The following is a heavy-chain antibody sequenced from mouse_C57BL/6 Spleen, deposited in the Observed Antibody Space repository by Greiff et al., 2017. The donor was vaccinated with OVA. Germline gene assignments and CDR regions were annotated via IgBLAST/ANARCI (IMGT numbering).Heavy chain of an antibody. V-gene: IGHV1-64*01. D-gene: IGHD2-5*01. CDR3: ARKAYYSNYDYCDY. Sequence: VQLQQPGAELVKPGASVKLSCKASGYTFTSYWMHWVKQRPGQGLEWIGMIHPNSGSTNYNEKFKSKATLTVDKSSSTAYMQLSSLTSEDSAVYYCARKAYYSNYDYCDYWGQGTTLTVSS. CDR2: IHPNSGST. J-gene: IGHJ2*01. CDR1: GYTFTSYW.